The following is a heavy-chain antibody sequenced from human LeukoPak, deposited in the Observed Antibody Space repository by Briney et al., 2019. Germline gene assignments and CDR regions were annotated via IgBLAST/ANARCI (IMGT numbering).Heavy chain of an antibody. V-gene: IGHV4-39*01. CDR3: ARRPSSGWYWFDP. J-gene: IGHJ5*02. D-gene: IGHD6-19*01. Sequence: SETLSLTCTVSGGSTSSNTYYWGWIRQPPGKGLEWVGNIYYSGRTFYNPSLESRVTISVDMSKDQFSLRLSSVTAADTAVYYCARRPSSGWYWFDPWGQGTLVTVSS. CDR1: GGSTSSNTYY. CDR2: IYYSGRT.